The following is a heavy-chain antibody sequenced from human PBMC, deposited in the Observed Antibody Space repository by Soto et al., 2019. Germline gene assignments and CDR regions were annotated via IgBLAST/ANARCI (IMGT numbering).Heavy chain of an antibody. V-gene: IGHV3-30*18. CDR2: ISYDGSNK. Sequence: GGSLGLSCAASGFTFSSYGMHWVRQAPGKGLEWVAVISYDGSNKYYADSVKGRFTISRDNSKNTLYLQMNSLRAEDTAVYYCAKEGYSSGWNPIHFDYWGQGTLVTVSS. CDR3: AKEGYSSGWNPIHFDY. D-gene: IGHD6-19*01. CDR1: GFTFSSYG. J-gene: IGHJ4*02.